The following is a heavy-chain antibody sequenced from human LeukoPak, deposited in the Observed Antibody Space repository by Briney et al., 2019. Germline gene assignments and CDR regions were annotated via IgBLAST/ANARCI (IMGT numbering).Heavy chain of an antibody. J-gene: IGHJ5*02. CDR2: INPSGGST. Sequence: ASVKVSCKASGYTFTSYYMHWVRQAPGQGLEWMGVINPSGGSTSYAQKFQGRVTMTRDTSTSTVYMELSSLRSEDTAVYYCARDHNIAVAGSWFDPWGQGTLVTVSS. V-gene: IGHV1-46*01. CDR1: GYTFTSYY. D-gene: IGHD6-19*01. CDR3: ARDHNIAVAGSWFDP.